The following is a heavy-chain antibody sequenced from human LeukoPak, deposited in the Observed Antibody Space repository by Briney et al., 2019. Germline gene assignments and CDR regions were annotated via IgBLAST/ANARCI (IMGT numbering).Heavy chain of an antibody. CDR2: IYYSGST. CDR1: GGSISSSSYY. CDR3: ARLDTEFDY. V-gene: IGHV4-39*01. D-gene: IGHD5-18*01. J-gene: IGHJ4*02. Sequence: KPSETLSLTCTVSGGSISSSSYYWGWIRQPPGKGLEWIGSIYYSGSTYYNPSLKSRVTISVDTSKNQFSLKLSSVTAADTAVYYCARLDTEFDYWGQGTLVTVSS.